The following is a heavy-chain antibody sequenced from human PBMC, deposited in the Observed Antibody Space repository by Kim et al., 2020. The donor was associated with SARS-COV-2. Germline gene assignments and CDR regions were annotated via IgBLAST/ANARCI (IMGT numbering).Heavy chain of an antibody. CDR2: T. V-gene: IGHV1-2*04. Sequence: TNYAQKFQGWVPMTRDTSISTAYMELSRLRSDDTAVYYCAREGRENGMDVWGQGTTVTVSS. CDR3: AREGRENGMDV. J-gene: IGHJ6*02.